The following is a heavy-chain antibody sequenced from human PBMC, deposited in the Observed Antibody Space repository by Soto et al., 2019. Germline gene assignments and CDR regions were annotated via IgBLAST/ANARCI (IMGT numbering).Heavy chain of an antibody. D-gene: IGHD3-3*01. J-gene: IGHJ4*02. Sequence: SLRLSCLASGFPFGAYGIHWVRQAPGKGLEWVAVISYDGSSKYYADSVKGRFTISRDNSMNTLYLQMNSLRVGDTAQYYWAKRLYDASGHDKWAQGNLVTV. V-gene: IGHV3-30*18. CDR3: AKRLYDASGHDK. CDR1: GFPFGAYG. CDR2: ISYDGSSK.